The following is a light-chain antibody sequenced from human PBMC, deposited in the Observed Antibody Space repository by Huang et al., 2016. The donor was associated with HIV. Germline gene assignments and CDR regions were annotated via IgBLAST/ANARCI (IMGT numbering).Light chain of an antibody. CDR1: QDIDAY. CDR3: QKYNDVPRT. J-gene: IGKJ1*01. Sequence: DIQMTQSPSSLSASIGDRITISCRASQDIDAYLAWYQHKPGKVPNLLIYAASTLQSGVPSRFSGSGSGKKFTLTIGSLQPEDVGSYYCQKYNDVPRTFGHGTKVEIK. CDR2: AAS. V-gene: IGKV1-27*01.